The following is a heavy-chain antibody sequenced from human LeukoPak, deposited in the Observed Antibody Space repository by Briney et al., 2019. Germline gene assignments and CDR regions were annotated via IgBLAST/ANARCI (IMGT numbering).Heavy chain of an antibody. CDR2: INWNGGST. CDR1: GFTFDDYG. Sequence: PGVSLRLSCAASGFTFDDYGMSWVRQAPGKGLEWVSGINWNGGSTGYADSVKGRFTISRDNAKNSLYLQMNSLRAEDTALYYCARGGGYYDSSGYHDAFDIWGQGTMVTVSS. CDR3: ARGGGYYDSSGYHDAFDI. D-gene: IGHD3-22*01. J-gene: IGHJ3*02. V-gene: IGHV3-20*04.